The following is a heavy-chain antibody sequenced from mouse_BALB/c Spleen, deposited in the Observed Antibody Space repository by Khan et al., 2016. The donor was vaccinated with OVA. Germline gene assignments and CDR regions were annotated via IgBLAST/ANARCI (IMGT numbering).Heavy chain of an antibody. CDR3: ARTARIKY. CDR2: ISDSGRT. Sequence: EVQLVESGPGLVKPSQSLSLTCTVTGYSITSGYGWNWIRQFPGNKLEWMGYISDSGRTNYNPSLKSRISITRDTSKNQFFRQLNSVTTEDTATYYCARTARIKYWGQGTTLTVSS. D-gene: IGHD1-2*01. CDR1: GYSITSGYG. V-gene: IGHV3-2*02. J-gene: IGHJ2*01.